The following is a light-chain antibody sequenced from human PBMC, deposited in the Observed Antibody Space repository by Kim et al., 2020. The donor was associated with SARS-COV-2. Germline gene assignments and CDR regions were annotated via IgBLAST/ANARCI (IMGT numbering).Light chain of an antibody. V-gene: IGKV3-20*01. CDR1: QTISNYY. Sequence: SPGQRATLSCRASQTISNYYLAWYQQRPGQAPRLLMYGAASRAAGIPDRFSGSGSGTEFTLTISRLEPEDFAVYYCQQYGSSRWTFGQGTKVDIK. CDR2: GAA. CDR3: QQYGSSRWT. J-gene: IGKJ1*01.